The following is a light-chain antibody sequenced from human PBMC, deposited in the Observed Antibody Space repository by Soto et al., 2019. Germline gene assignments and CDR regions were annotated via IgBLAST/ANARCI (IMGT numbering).Light chain of an antibody. CDR3: QQYGSSPGT. V-gene: IGKV3-20*01. Sequence: EIVLTQSPGTLSLSPGERATLSCRASQRVSSSYLAWYQQKPGQAPGLLIYGASSRATGIPDRFSGSGSGTDFTLTISRLEPEDFAVYYCQQYGSSPGTFGQGTKVEIK. CDR1: QRVSSSY. J-gene: IGKJ1*01. CDR2: GAS.